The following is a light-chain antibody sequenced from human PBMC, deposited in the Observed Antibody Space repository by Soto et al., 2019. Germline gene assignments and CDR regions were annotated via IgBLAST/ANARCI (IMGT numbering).Light chain of an antibody. CDR2: GAS. V-gene: IGKV3-11*01. Sequence: EIVLTQSPGTLFWSPRERATVSCRASENVRTFVDWYQQTPGQAPRLLIHGASNRATGIPARFSGSGSGTDFTLTISNLEPEDFAVYYCQQHSHWPPWTFGQGTKV. CDR1: ENVRTF. CDR3: QQHSHWPPWT. J-gene: IGKJ1*01.